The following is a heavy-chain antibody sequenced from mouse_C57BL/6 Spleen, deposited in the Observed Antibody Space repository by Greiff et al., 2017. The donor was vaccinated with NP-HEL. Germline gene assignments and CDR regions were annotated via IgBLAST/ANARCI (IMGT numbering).Heavy chain of an antibody. CDR2: INPSSGYT. V-gene: IGHV1-7*01. Sequence: VQLQQSGAELAKPGASVKLSCKASGYTFTSYWMHWVKQRPGQGLEWIGDINPSSGYTKYNQKFKDKATLTADKSSSTAYMQLSSLTYEDSAVYYGARSWDRDYYAMDYWGQGTSVTVSS. CDR1: GYTFTSYW. D-gene: IGHD4-1*01. CDR3: ARSWDRDYYAMDY. J-gene: IGHJ4*01.